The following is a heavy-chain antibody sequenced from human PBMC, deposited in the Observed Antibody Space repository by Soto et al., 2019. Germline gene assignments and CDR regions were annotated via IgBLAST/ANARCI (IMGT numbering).Heavy chain of an antibody. J-gene: IGHJ5*02. CDR1: GYTFTSYY. CDR3: ARQYYDILTGLSNWFDP. CDR2: INPSGGST. Sequence: ASVKVSCKASGYTFTSYYMHWVRQAPGQGLEWMGIINPSGGSTSYAQKFQGRVTMTRDTSTSTVYMELSSLRSEDTAVYYCARQYYDILTGLSNWFDPWGQGTMVTVYS. D-gene: IGHD3-9*01. V-gene: IGHV1-46*01.